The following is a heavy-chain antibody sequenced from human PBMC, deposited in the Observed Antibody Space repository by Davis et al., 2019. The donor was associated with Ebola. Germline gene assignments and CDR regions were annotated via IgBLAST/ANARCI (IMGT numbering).Heavy chain of an antibody. J-gene: IGHJ6*02. D-gene: IGHD3-22*01. CDR1: GYTFTNYY. CDR3: AAVRLTMIVDYGMDV. V-gene: IGHV1-46*01. CDR2: INPSGGST. Sequence: AASVKVSCKASGYTFTNYYMHWVRQAPGQGLEWMGIINPSGGSTSYAQKFQGRVTMTRDTSTSTVYMELSSLRSEDTAVYYCAAVRLTMIVDYGMDVWGQGTTVTVSS.